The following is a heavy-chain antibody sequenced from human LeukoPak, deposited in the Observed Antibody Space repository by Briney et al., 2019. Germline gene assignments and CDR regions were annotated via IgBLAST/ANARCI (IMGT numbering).Heavy chain of an antibody. J-gene: IGHJ4*02. CDR3: AKGGYCSSTSCSPTIDY. CDR2: ISGSGGST. V-gene: IGHV3-23*01. CDR1: GFTFSSYA. D-gene: IGHD2-2*03. Sequence: GGSLRLSCAASGFTFSSYAMSWVRQAPGKGLEWVSAISGSGGSTYYADSVKGRFTISRDNSKNTLYLQMNSLRAEDAAVYYCAKGGYCSSTSCSPTIDYWGQGTLVTVSS.